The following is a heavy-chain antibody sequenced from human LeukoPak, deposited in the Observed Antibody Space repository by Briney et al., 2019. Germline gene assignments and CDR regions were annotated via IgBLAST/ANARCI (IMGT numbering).Heavy chain of an antibody. V-gene: IGHV3-7*01. CDR2: IKQGGNEM. D-gene: IGHD1-26*01. Sequence: GGSLRLSCAASGFTFRDYWMTWVRQVPGKGREWVANIKQGGNEMYYVHSVKGRFTISRDNAQNSLYLQMNSLRIEDTAVYYCARVGAWELQRVFDYWGQGTQVTVSS. J-gene: IGHJ4*02. CDR3: ARVGAWELQRVFDY. CDR1: GFTFRDYW.